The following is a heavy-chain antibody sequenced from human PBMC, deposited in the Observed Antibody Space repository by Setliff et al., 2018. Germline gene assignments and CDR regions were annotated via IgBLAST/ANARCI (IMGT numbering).Heavy chain of an antibody. CDR1: GFTFSNYA. CDR3: ARVGIAVAGGFDL. V-gene: IGHV3-23*01. J-gene: IGHJ2*01. CDR2: ITGGGGST. D-gene: IGHD6-19*01. Sequence: GGSLRLSCAASGFTFSNYAMSWVRRAPGKGLAWVSGITGGGGSTYYADPVKGRFTISRDNSKNTLYLQMNSLRAEDTAVYYCARVGIAVAGGFDLWGRGTLVTVSS.